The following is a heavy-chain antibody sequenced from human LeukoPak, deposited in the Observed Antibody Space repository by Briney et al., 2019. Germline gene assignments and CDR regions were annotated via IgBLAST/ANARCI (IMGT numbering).Heavy chain of an antibody. D-gene: IGHD3-22*01. CDR3: ARLRRNSDSSGYYYYYDY. J-gene: IGHJ4*02. CDR1: GYTFSIFS. V-gene: IGHV3-21*01. Sequence: PGGSLRLSCVASGYTFSIFSINWVRQAPGKGLEWVSSISVRSNYIYYADSVRGRFSISRDDARNSLYLQMDSLRGDDTAVYYCARLRRNSDSSGYYYYYDYWGQGTLVTVSS. CDR2: ISVRSNYI.